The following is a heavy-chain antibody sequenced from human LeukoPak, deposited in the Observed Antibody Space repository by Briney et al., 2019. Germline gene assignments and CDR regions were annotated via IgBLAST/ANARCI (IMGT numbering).Heavy chain of an antibody. Sequence: AASVKVSCKASGYTFTGYYIHWVRQAPGQGLEWMGWINPNSGGTNYAQKFQGRVTMTRDTSISTAYMELSRLRSDDTAVYYCARVGSGKYYFDYWGQGTLVTVSS. D-gene: IGHD3-10*01. V-gene: IGHV1-2*02. CDR1: GYTFTGYY. J-gene: IGHJ4*02. CDR3: ARVGSGKYYFDY. CDR2: INPNSGGT.